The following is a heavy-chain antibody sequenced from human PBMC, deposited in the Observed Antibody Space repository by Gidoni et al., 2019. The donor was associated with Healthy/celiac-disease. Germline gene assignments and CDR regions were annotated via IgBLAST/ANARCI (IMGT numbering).Heavy chain of an antibody. CDR2: INHRGST. CDR3: ARAAKVVAVAGTAGGWFDP. CDR1: GWSFSGYY. Sequence: QVQLQQWGAGLLKPSETLSLTCAVYGWSFSGYYWSWIRQPPGKGLGWIGEINHRGSTNYSPSLKSRVTISVDTSKNQFSLKLSSVTAADTAVYYCARAAKVVAVAGTAGGWFDPWGQGTLVTVSS. V-gene: IGHV4-34*01. D-gene: IGHD6-19*01. J-gene: IGHJ5*02.